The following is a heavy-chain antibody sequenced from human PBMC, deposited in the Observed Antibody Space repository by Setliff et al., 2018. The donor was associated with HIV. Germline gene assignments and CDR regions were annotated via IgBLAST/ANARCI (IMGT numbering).Heavy chain of an antibody. CDR2: INHRGST. D-gene: IGHD7-27*01. J-gene: IGHJ4*02. CDR3: ATDQQTGEIDY. Sequence: KTSETLSLTCAVYGGSFSDYYWTWIRQSPGKGLEWIGEINHRGSTNYNPSLKSRVTVSVDTSKNQFSLKLSSVTAADTAVYYCATDQQTGEIDYWGQGTLVTVSS. V-gene: IGHV4-34*01. CDR1: GGSFSDYY.